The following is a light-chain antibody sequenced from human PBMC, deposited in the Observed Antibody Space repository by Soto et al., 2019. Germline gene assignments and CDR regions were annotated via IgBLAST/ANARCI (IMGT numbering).Light chain of an antibody. V-gene: IGKV3D-20*02. CDR3: QQRYKRPLT. J-gene: IGKJ4*01. CDR2: GAS. CDR1: QSVSSNN. Sequence: EILLTQSPCTLSLSPGKRGTLSCRASQSVSSNNLAWYQQKPGQAPRLLIYGASTRATGIPARFSGSGSGTDFTLTISSLEPEDFAVYYCQQRYKRPLTFGGGTKVDIK.